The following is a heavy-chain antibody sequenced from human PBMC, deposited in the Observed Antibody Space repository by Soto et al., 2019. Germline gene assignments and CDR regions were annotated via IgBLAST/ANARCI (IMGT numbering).Heavy chain of an antibody. Sequence: QVQLVQSGAEVKKPGASVKVSCKASGYTFTSYGISWVRQAPGQGLEWMGWISAYNGNTNYAQKLQGRVNMTTDTSTSTAYMELSSLRSDDTDVYYCARDRSAEQQLVFGGYYYGMAAWGTGTTVTVSS. D-gene: IGHD6-13*01. CDR2: ISAYNGNT. J-gene: IGHJ6*04. CDR1: GYTFTSYG. V-gene: IGHV1-18*01. CDR3: ARDRSAEQQLVFGGYYYGMAA.